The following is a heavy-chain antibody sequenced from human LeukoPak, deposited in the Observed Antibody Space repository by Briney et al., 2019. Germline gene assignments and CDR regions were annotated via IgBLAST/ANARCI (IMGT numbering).Heavy chain of an antibody. CDR1: GFTVSSNY. V-gene: IGHV3-66*01. Sequence: GGSLRLSCAASGFTVSSNYMSWVRQAPGKGLEWVSVIYSGGSTYYADSVKGRFIISRENSKNTLYLQMNSLRAEDTAVYYCARDRYSYGLYYFDYWGQGTLVTVSS. J-gene: IGHJ4*02. CDR3: ARDRYSYGLYYFDY. CDR2: IYSGGST. D-gene: IGHD5-18*01.